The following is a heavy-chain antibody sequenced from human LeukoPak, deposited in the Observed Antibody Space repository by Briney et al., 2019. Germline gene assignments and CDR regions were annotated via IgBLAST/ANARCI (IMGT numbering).Heavy chain of an antibody. CDR1: GYTFTGYY. CDR2: INPNSGGT. D-gene: IGHD3-10*01. J-gene: IGHJ4*02. V-gene: IGHV1-2*02. CDR3: ARGRYYYVGPFDY. Sequence: ASVKVSCKASGYTFTGYYMHWVRQAPGQGLEWMGWINPNSGGTNYAQKFRGRVTMTRDTSISTAYMELSRLRSDDTAVYYCARGRYYYVGPFDYWGQGTLVTVSS.